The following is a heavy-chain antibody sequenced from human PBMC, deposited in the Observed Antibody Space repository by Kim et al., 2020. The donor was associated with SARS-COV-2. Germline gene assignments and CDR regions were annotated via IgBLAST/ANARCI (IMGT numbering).Heavy chain of an antibody. CDR1: GGSISSSSHY. CDR3: ARQYSSGWYGLNYFGY. D-gene: IGHD6-19*01. CDR2: IYASGST. Sequence: SETLSLTCSVSGGSISSSSHYWGWIRQSPGKGLEWIGSIYASGSTYYTPSLESRVVVSVDKTKNQFSLNLRSVTASDRGVYLCARQYSSGWYGLNYFGY. V-gene: IGHV4-39*01. J-gene: IGHJ4*01.